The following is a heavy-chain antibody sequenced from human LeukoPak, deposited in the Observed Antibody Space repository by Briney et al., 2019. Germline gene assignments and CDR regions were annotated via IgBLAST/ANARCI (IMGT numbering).Heavy chain of an antibody. J-gene: IGHJ4*02. CDR3: AKSFAYSSGWYVFGPGNPGHFDY. Sequence: GGSLRLSCAASGFTFSDYYISWIRQSPGKGLEWVSYITGSGATTDYADSVKGRFTVSRDNSKNTLYLQMNSLRAEDTAVYYCAKSFAYSSGWYVFGPGNPGHFDYWGQGTLVTVSS. V-gene: IGHV3-11*01. D-gene: IGHD6-19*01. CDR2: ITGSGATT. CDR1: GFTFSDYY.